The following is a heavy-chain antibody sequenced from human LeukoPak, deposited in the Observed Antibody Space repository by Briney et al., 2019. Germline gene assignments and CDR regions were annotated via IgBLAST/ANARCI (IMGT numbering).Heavy chain of an antibody. J-gene: IGHJ4*02. CDR1: GGSISSDY. D-gene: IGHD3-22*01. V-gene: IGHV4-59*08. CDR3: ARHRAAQEWLLPYYFDY. CDR2: IYYSGST. Sequence: SETLSLTCTVSGGSISSDYWSWIRQPPGKGLEWIGYIYYSGSTNYNPSLKSRVTISVDTSKNQFSLKLSSVTAADTAVYYCARHRAAQEWLLPYYFDYWGQGTLVTVSS.